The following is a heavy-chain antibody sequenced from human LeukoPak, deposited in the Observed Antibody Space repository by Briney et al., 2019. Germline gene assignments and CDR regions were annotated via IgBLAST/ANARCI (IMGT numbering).Heavy chain of an antibody. J-gene: IGHJ4*02. D-gene: IGHD6-13*01. V-gene: IGHV3-23*01. CDR3: ATDFSSSSPTGFDY. Sequence: PGGSLRLSCAGSGFTFSNYWMSWVRQSPGKGLKWVSGISGSGGRTYYADSVKGRFTISRDNSKNTLYLQMNSLRAEDTAIYYCATDFSSSSPTGFDYWGQGTLVTVSS. CDR1: GFTFSNYW. CDR2: ISGSGGRT.